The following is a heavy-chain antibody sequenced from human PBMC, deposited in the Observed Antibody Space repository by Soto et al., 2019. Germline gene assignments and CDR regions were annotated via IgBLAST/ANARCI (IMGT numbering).Heavy chain of an antibody. CDR3: ARDLGGYVHLWDKSNY. Sequence: QEQLVESGGGVVQPGASLRLSCAASGFRFSGFAMHWVRQAPGKGLEWVAVTSFDASENFYVDSVKGRFSISRDDSHNTVFLQMNGLRPEDTGIYYCARDLGGYVHLWDKSNYWGQGTLVNVSS. D-gene: IGHD5-12*01. J-gene: IGHJ4*02. V-gene: IGHV3-30*04. CDR1: GFRFSGFA. CDR2: TSFDASEN.